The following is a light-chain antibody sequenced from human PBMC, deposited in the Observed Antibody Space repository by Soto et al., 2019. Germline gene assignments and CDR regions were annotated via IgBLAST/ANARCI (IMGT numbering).Light chain of an antibody. CDR2: AAS. Sequence: AIRMTQSPSSFSASTGDRVTITCQASQGISSYLAWYQQKPGKAPKLLIYAASTLQSGVPSRFSGSGSGTDFTLTISCLQSEDFATYYCQQYYSYPRTFGRGTKVEIK. V-gene: IGKV1-8*01. CDR1: QGISSY. J-gene: IGKJ4*01. CDR3: QQYYSYPRT.